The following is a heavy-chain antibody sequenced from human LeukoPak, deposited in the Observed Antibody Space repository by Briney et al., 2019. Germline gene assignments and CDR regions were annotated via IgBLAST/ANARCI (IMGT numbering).Heavy chain of an antibody. Sequence: GGSLRLSCAASGFTFSDYYMSWIRQAPGKGLEWVSCISSSGSTIYYADSVKGRFTISRDNAKNSLYLQMNSLRAEDTAVYYCARDRAMVTPYFDYWGQGTLVTVSS. CDR2: ISSSGSTI. J-gene: IGHJ4*02. D-gene: IGHD5-18*01. CDR1: GFTFSDYY. CDR3: ARDRAMVTPYFDY. V-gene: IGHV3-11*04.